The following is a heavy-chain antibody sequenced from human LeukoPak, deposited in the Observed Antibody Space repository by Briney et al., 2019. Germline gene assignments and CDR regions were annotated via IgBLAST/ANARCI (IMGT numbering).Heavy chain of an antibody. CDR3: ARGGTYLPFGY. CDR1: GYTFTSYD. CDR2: TNANSGDT. Sequence: GASVKVSGKASGYTFTSYDINWVRQATGQGLEWMGWTNANSGDTGYAQNFQGRVTMTRNTSISTAYMELSSLRSEDTAIYYCARGGTYLPFGYWGQGTLVTVSS. D-gene: IGHD3-10*01. J-gene: IGHJ4*02. V-gene: IGHV1-8*01.